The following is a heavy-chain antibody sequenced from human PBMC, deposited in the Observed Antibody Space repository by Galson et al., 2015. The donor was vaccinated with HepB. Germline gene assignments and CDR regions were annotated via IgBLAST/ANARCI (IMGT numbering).Heavy chain of an antibody. CDR3: ARDNYYDSPLNP. CDR1: GFTFSSYS. D-gene: IGHD3-22*01. Sequence: SLRLSRAASGFTFSSYSLNWIRQAPGKGLEWIPYITTNGRTIYYADSVKGRFTISRDNAKKSLFLEMNNLTVEDTAIYYCARDNYYDSPLNPWGQGTLVTVSS. J-gene: IGHJ4*02. V-gene: IGHV3-48*04. CDR2: ITTNGRTI.